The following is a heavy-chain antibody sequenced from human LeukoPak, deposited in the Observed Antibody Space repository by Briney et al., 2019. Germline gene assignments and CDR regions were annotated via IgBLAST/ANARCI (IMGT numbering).Heavy chain of an antibody. J-gene: IGHJ6*03. CDR1: GFTFSSYS. V-gene: IGHV3-21*01. CDR3: ARGATYYDFWSVYHYYYYYMDV. CDR2: ISSSSSYI. D-gene: IGHD3-3*01. Sequence: KTGESLRLSCAASGFTFSSYSMNWVRQAPGKGLEWVSSISSSSSYIYYADSVKGRFTISRDNAKNSLYLQMNSLRAEDTAVYYCARGATYYDFWSVYHYYYYYMDVWGKGTTVTVSS.